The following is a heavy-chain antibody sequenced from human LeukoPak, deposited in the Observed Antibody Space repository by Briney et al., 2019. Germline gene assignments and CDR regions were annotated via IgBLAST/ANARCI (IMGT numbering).Heavy chain of an antibody. Sequence: ASVKVSCKASGYTXTGYYMHWVRQAPGQGLEWMGRINPNSGGTNYAQEFQGRVTMTKDTSISTGYMELSRLRSDDTAVYYCARAPLGYNWFDPWGREPWSPSPQ. CDR1: GYTXTGYY. J-gene: IGHJ5*02. CDR2: INPNSGGT. CDR3: ARAPLGYNWFDP. V-gene: IGHV1-2*06. D-gene: IGHD3-10*01.